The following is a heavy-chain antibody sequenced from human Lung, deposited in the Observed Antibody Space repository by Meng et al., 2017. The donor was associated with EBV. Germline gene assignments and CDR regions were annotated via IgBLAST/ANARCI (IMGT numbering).Heavy chain of an antibody. CDR3: VRSSGWVRTGFDP. Sequence: QPPVSGSGPGLVKPSEVLALTFSVSGGSIRTSGSYWGWLRQPPGKGREWIGSIGHSGITYYTPSLKSRVTVSIDTSKSQFSLKLSSVTAADTAVYYCVRSSGWVRTGFDPWGQGTLVTVSS. CDR2: IGHSGIT. V-gene: IGHV4-39*01. D-gene: IGHD6-19*01. CDR1: GGSIRTSGSY. J-gene: IGHJ5*02.